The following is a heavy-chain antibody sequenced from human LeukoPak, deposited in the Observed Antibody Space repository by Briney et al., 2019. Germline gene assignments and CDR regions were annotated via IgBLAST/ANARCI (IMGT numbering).Heavy chain of an antibody. D-gene: IGHD3-22*01. CDR1: GFIFSSYG. CDR3: AKDSLLNLLRGYFDY. V-gene: IGHV3-30*18. CDR2: ISYDGSNK. J-gene: IGHJ4*02. Sequence: GGSLRLSCAASGFIFSSYGMHWVRQAPGKGLEWVAVISYDGSNKYYADSVKGRFAISRDNSKNTLYLQMNSLRAEDTAVYYCAKDSLLNLLRGYFDYWGQGTLVTVSS.